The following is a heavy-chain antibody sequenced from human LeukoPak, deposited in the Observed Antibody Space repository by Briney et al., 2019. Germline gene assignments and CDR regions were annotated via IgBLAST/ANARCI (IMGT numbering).Heavy chain of an antibody. CDR3: ASLILGSNYYFDY. V-gene: IGHV1-69*05. CDR1: GGTFSSYA. D-gene: IGHD3-10*01. Sequence: ASVKVSCKASGGTFSSYAISWVRQAPGQGLEWMGRIIPIFGTANYAQKFQGRVTITTDESTSTAYMELSSLRSEDTAVYYCASLILGSNYYFDYWGQGTLVIVSS. CDR2: IIPIFGTA. J-gene: IGHJ4*02.